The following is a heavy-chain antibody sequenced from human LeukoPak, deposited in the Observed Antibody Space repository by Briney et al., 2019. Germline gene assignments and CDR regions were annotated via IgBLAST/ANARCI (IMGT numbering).Heavy chain of an antibody. CDR1: GFIFSSYG. CDR2: ITSNTDST. V-gene: IGHV3-23*01. CDR3: ARGGSYLSAFDI. Sequence: GGSLRLSCAASGFIFSSYGMSWVRQAPGKGLEWVSTITSNTDSTYYADSVKGRFTISRDNSKNTLYLQMNSLRAEDTAVYYCARGGSYLSAFDIWGQGTMVTVSS. J-gene: IGHJ3*02. D-gene: IGHD1-26*01.